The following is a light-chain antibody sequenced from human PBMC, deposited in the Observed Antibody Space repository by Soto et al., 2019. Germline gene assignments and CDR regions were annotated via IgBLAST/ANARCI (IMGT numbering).Light chain of an antibody. CDR3: QQYGSSPLT. CDR1: QSVSSNY. V-gene: IGKV3-20*01. Sequence: EIVLTQSPDTLSLSPGERATLSCRASQSVSSNYLAWYQQRPGQAPRLLIYGASSRATGIPDRFSGSGSGTDFTLTISRLEPEDFAGYYCQQYGSSPLTFGGGTKVEIK. J-gene: IGKJ4*01. CDR2: GAS.